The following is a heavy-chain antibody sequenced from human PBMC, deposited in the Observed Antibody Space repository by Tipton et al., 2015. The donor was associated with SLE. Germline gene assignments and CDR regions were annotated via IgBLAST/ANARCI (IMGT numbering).Heavy chain of an antibody. CDR1: GGSISSSSYY. J-gene: IGHJ3*02. D-gene: IGHD7-27*01. Sequence: TLSLTCTVSGGSISSSSYYWGWIRQPPGKGLEWIGSIYYSGSTNYNPSLKSRVTISVDTSKNQFSLKLSSVTAADTAVYYCASPQLGIDAFDIWGQGTMVTVSS. CDR3: ASPQLGIDAFDI. V-gene: IGHV4-39*07. CDR2: IYYSGST.